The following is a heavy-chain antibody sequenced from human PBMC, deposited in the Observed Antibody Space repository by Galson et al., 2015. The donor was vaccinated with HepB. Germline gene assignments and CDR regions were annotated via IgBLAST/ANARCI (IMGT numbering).Heavy chain of an antibody. CDR3: ARAHYYASSGYPNAFDA. V-gene: IGHV4-59*01. CDR2: IFYSGRTHYTTGST. J-gene: IGHJ3*01. Sequence: ETLSLTCNFTGDCTSGCYWTWIRQPPGKGLEWIGCIFYSGRTHYTTGSTNYSPSFKSRVTISEDMSRKQFSLKLNAVTAADTAVYYCARAHYYASSGYPNAFDAWGQGTMVTVSS. CDR1: GDCTSGCY. D-gene: IGHD3-22*01.